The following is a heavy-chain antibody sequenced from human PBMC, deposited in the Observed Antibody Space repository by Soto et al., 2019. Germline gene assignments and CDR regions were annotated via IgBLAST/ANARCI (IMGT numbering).Heavy chain of an antibody. V-gene: IGHV4-28*01. CDR3: ARREIQGPIDY. D-gene: IGHD1-26*01. Sequence: QVQLQESGPGLVKPSDTLSLTCAVSGYSISSSNWWGWIRQPPGKGLEWIGYIYYSGTTYYNPSLKRRVTVSVDTSNNQFSLKLTSVTAVDTAVYYWARREIQGPIDYWGQGTLVTVSS. CDR1: GYSISSSNW. J-gene: IGHJ4*02. CDR2: IYYSGTT.